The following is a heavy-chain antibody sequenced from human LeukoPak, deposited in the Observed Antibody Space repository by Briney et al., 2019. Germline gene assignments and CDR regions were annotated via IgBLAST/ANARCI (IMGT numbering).Heavy chain of an antibody. Sequence: ASVKVSCKASGYTFTSYGISWVRQAPGQGLEWMGWISAYNGNTNYAQKLQGRVTMTTDTSTSTAYMELRSLRSDDTAVYYCASDIVATSTQVGGNHWGQGTLITVSS. CDR1: GYTFTSYG. D-gene: IGHD5-12*01. CDR3: ASDIVATSTQVGGNH. CDR2: ISAYNGNT. V-gene: IGHV1-18*01. J-gene: IGHJ5*02.